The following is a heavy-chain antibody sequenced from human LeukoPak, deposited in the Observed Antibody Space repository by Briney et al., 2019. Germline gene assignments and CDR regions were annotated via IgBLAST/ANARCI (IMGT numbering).Heavy chain of an antibody. J-gene: IGHJ4*02. D-gene: IGHD3-22*01. Sequence: GGSLRLSCATSGFTFSGSAIHWVRQASGKGLEWVGRIRSKANSYATTDVASVRGRFSTSRDDSKNTAYLQMNSLKTEDTAVYYCTRPSYDSSVSGVVYWGQGTLVTVSS. CDR2: IRSKANSYAT. CDR1: GFTFSGSA. V-gene: IGHV3-73*01. CDR3: TRPSYDSSVSGVVY.